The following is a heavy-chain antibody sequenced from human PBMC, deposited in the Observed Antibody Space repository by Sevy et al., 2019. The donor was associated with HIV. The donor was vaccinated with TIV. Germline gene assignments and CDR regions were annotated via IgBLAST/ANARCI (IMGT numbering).Heavy chain of an antibody. Sequence: WGSLRLSCAASGFTFSSYAMHWVRQAPGKGLEWVPVISYDGSNKYYADSVKGRFTISRDNSKNTLYLQMNSLRAEDTAVYYCARVLWSGYSYDYWGQGTLVTASS. CDR3: ARVLWSGYSYDY. V-gene: IGHV3-30-3*01. CDR2: ISYDGSNK. CDR1: GFTFSSYA. J-gene: IGHJ4*02. D-gene: IGHD3-3*01.